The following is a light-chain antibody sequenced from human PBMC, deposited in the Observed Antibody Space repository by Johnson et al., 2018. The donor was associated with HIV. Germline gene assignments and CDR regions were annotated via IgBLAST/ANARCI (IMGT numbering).Light chain of an antibody. CDR1: SSNIGNNY. V-gene: IGLV1-51*01. CDR2: DNN. J-gene: IGLJ1*01. CDR3: GTWDSTLSAGGYV. Sequence: QSVLTQPPSVSAAPGQKVTISCSGSSSNIGNNYVSWYQQLPGTAPKLLIYDNNKRPSGIPDLFSGSKSGTSATLGITGLQTGDEADYYCGTWDSTLSAGGYVFGTGTKVTVL.